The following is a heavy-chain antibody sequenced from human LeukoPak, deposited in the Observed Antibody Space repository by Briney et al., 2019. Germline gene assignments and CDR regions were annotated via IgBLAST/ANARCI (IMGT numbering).Heavy chain of an antibody. J-gene: IGHJ3*02. CDR2: IYTSGGT. Sequence: PSETLSLTCTVSGGSISSGSYYWSWIWQPAGKGLEWIGRIYTSGGTNYNPSLKSRVIISVDTSKNQFSLKLSSVTAADTAVYYCAREWCSSTSCYTGVNAFDIWGQGTMVTVSS. CDR3: AREWCSSTSCYTGVNAFDI. V-gene: IGHV4-61*02. D-gene: IGHD2-2*02. CDR1: GGSISSGSYY.